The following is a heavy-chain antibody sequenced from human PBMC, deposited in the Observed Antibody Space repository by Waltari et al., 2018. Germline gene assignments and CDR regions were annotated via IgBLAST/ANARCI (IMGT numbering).Heavy chain of an antibody. CDR2: ISGSSDTI. D-gene: IGHD2-15*01. J-gene: IGHJ2*01. Sequence: EVQLVESGGDLVQPGGSLRLSCGASGLTFSRYSLNWVRQAPGKALEWVSYISGSSDTIYYADSVKGRFTISRDNAKNSLYLQMNSLRVEDTAVYYCARDRWTPTWYFDLWGRGTLVTVSS. CDR3: ARDRWTPTWYFDL. CDR1: GLTFSRYS. V-gene: IGHV3-48*01.